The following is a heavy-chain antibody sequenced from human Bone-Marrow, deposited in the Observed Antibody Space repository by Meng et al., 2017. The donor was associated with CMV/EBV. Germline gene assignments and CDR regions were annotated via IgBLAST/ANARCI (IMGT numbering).Heavy chain of an antibody. J-gene: IGHJ4*02. D-gene: IGHD3-16*01. CDR3: ARDGLGDFEDY. V-gene: IGHV1-69*04. Sequence: SVKVSCKASGGTFSSYTISWVRQAPGQGLEWMGRIIPILGIANYAQKFQGRVTITADKSTSTAYMELSSLRSEDTAVYYCARDGLGDFEDYWGQGTLGTVSS. CDR1: GGTFSSYT. CDR2: IIPILGIA.